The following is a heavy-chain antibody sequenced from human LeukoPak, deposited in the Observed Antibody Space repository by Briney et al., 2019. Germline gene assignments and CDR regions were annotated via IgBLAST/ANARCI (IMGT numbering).Heavy chain of an antibody. J-gene: IGHJ4*02. CDR3: ARLDDSSGYYYRSFDY. D-gene: IGHD3-22*01. V-gene: IGHV4-39*07. CDR1: DGSFSSSSYY. CDR2: MFYGGYS. Sequence: PSETLSLTCTVSDGSFSSSSYYWGWIRQPPGKGLEWIGSMFYGGYSYYNPSLKSRLTISVDTSKNQFSLKLSSVTAADTAVYYCARLDDSSGYYYRSFDYWGQGTLVTVSS.